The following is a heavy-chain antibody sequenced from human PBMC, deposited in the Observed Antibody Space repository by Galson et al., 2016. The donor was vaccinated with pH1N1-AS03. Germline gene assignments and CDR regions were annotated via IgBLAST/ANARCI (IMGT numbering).Heavy chain of an antibody. CDR3: VADFDY. J-gene: IGHJ4*02. CDR1: GFTFSSYA. D-gene: IGHD6-13*01. Sequence: SLRLSCAASGFTFSSYAMHWVRQAPGKGLEWVAVISYDGTNKYYADSVKVRFTISRDNSKNTLYLQMTSLRVEDTALYYCVADFDYWGQGTLVTVSS. CDR2: ISYDGTNK. V-gene: IGHV3-30*01.